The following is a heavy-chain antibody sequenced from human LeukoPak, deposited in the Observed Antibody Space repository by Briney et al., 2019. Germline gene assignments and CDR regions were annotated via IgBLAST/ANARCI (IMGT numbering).Heavy chain of an antibody. CDR2: ISYDGSNK. V-gene: IGHV3-30*01. CDR3: ARGAGPIAGAKNPFDI. Sequence: PGRSLRLSCAASGFTFSAYAMHWVRQAPGKGLEWVAVISYDGSNKYYADSVKGRFTISGDKSKDTLYLQMNSLRPEDTAVYYCARGAGPIAGAKNPFDIWGHGTMVTVSS. D-gene: IGHD1-26*01. CDR1: GFTFSAYA. J-gene: IGHJ3*02.